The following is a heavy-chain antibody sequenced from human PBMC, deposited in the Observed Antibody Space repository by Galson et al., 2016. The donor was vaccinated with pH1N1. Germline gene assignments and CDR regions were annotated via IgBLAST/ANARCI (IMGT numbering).Heavy chain of an antibody. CDR1: GGIFNSHT. CDR2: ISTLFGAA. D-gene: IGHD3-10*01. J-gene: IGHJ6*02. CDR3: AREGVNYFGTDGMGV. Sequence: SVKVSCKASGGIFNSHTISWVRQAPGQGLEWMGRISTLFGAANYAQNFMGRVTISADASTGTVYMELTNLTSQDTAVYFCAREGVNYFGTDGMGVWGQGTTVTVSS. V-gene: IGHV1-69*13.